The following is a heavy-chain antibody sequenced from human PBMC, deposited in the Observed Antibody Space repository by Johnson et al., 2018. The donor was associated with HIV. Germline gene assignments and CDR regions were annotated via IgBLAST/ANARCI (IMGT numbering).Heavy chain of an antibody. Sequence: QVQLVESGGGVVQPGRSLRLSCAASGFTFNSYAMHWVRQAPGKGLEWVAVISYDGSNKYYADSVKGRFTISRDNSKNTLYLQMNSLRAEDTAVYYCAREGVSSGPDAFDIWGQGTMVTVSS. CDR2: ISYDGSNK. V-gene: IGHV3-30*14. J-gene: IGHJ3*02. D-gene: IGHD3-22*01. CDR1: GFTFNSYA. CDR3: AREGVSSGPDAFDI.